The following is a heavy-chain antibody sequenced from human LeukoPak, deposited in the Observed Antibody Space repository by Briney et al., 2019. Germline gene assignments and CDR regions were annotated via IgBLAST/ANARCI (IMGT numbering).Heavy chain of an antibody. CDR2: NYYSGST. J-gene: IGHJ2*01. CDR1: GGSISSSVYY. CDR3: ARLKWEVDWYFDL. Sequence: SETLSLTCTVSGGSISSSVYYWGWVRQPPGKGLEWIGSNYYSGSTYYNSSLKSRVTISVDTSKNQFSLKLSSVTAADTAVYYCARLKWEVDWYFDLWGRGTLVTVSS. V-gene: IGHV4-39*01. D-gene: IGHD1-26*01.